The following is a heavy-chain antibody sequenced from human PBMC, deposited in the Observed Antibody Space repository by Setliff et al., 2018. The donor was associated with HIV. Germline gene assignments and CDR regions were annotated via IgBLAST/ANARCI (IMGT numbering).Heavy chain of an antibody. CDR1: GGTFRTFG. J-gene: IGHJ6*03. CDR2: INPSGGST. Sequence: GASVKVSCKASGGTFRTFGISWVRQAPGQGLEWMGIINPSGGSTSYAQKFQGRVTMTRDTSTSTVYMELSSLRSEDTAVYNCARGYPSSPYYYYMDVWGKGTTVTVSS. V-gene: IGHV1-46*01. CDR3: ARGYPSSPYYYYMDV. D-gene: IGHD5-12*01.